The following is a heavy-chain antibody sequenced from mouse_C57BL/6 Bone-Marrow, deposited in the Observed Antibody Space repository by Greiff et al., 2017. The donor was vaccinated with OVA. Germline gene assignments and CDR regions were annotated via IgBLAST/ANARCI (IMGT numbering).Heavy chain of an antibody. CDR1: GYTFTSYW. Sequence: QVQLQQPGAELVKPGASVKVSCKASGYTFTSYWMHWVKQRPIQGLEWIGNIDPSDSETHYNQKFKDKATLTVDKSPSTAYMQLSSLTSEDSAVYYCARGDYWYFDVWGTGTTVTVSS. CDR3: ARGDYWYFDV. V-gene: IGHV1-52*01. J-gene: IGHJ1*03. CDR2: IDPSDSET.